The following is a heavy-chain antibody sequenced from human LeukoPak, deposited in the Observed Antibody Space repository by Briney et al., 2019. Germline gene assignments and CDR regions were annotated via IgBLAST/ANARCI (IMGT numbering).Heavy chain of an antibody. CDR1: GGSISSSSYY. V-gene: IGHV4-39*01. CDR3: ARRITMVRERYYGMDV. D-gene: IGHD3-10*01. Sequence: LETLSLTCTVSGGSISSSSYYWGWIRQPPGKGLEWIGCIYYSGSTYYNPSLKSRVTISVDTSKNQFSLKLSSVTAADTAVYYCARRITMVRERYYGMDVWGQGTTVTVSS. J-gene: IGHJ6*02. CDR2: IYYSGST.